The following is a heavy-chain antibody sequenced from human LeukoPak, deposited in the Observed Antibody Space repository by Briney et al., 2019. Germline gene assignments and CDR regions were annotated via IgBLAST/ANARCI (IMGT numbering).Heavy chain of an antibody. V-gene: IGHV1-18*01. J-gene: IGHJ4*02. Sequence: ASVKVSCKASGGTYSSYAISWVRQAPGQGLEWMGWISAYNGNTNYAQKLQGRVTMTTDTSTSTAYMELRSLRSDDTAAYYCARVHTAMAIAPFDYWGQGTLVTVSS. D-gene: IGHD5-18*01. CDR3: ARVHTAMAIAPFDY. CDR1: GGTYSSYA. CDR2: ISAYNGNT.